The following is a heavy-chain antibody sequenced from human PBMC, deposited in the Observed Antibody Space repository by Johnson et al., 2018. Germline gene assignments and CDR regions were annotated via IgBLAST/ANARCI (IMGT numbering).Heavy chain of an antibody. CDR2: ISGSGGST. J-gene: IGHJ3*02. D-gene: IGHD1/OR15-1a*01. V-gene: IGHV3-23*01. CDR3: ARTRGDAFDI. Sequence: WVRQAPGKGLEWVSAISGSGGSTYYADSVKGRFTISRDNSKNTLYLQMNSLRAEDTAVYYCARTRGDAFDIWGQGTMVTVSS.